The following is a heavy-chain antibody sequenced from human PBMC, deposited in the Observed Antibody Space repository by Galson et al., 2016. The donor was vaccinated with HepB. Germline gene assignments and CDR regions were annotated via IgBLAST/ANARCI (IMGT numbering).Heavy chain of an antibody. J-gene: IGHJ6*02. CDR1: GFTVSNNY. CDR2: IYSAGNT. CDR3: AREGDSGSSHHYYYGKDV. V-gene: IGHV3-53*01. D-gene: IGHD3-10*01. Sequence: SLRLSCAASGFTVSNNYMSWVRQAPGKGLEWVSTIYSAGNTYYADSVKGRFIISRDNSKNTLYLQMNSLRAEDTAVYYCAREGDSGSSHHYYYGKDVWGQGTTVTVSS.